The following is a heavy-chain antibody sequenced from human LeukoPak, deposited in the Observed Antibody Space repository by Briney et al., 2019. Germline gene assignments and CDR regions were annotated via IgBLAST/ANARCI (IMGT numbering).Heavy chain of an antibody. Sequence: SETLSPTCTVSGYSISSGYYWGWIRQPPGKGLEWIGSFYDSGNTYYNPSLKSRVTISVDTSKNQFSLKVRSVTAADTAVYFCARGKSRGSNIDSWGQGTLVTVSS. CDR1: GYSISSGYY. CDR3: ARGKSRGSNIDS. V-gene: IGHV4-38-2*02. D-gene: IGHD1-26*01. CDR2: FYDSGNT. J-gene: IGHJ4*02.